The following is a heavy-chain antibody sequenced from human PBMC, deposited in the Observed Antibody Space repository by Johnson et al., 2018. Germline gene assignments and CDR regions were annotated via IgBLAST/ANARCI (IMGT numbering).Heavy chain of an antibody. D-gene: IGHD3-3*01. V-gene: IGHV3-64*01. CDR1: GFTFSNYA. CDR2: ISSGDGTGI. J-gene: IGHJ3*02. CDR3: FAGNARFNDAFEM. Sequence: VQLVQSGGGLVQPGGSLRLSCAASGFTFSNYAMHWVRQAPGKRLEYVSGISSGDGTGIFYASSVKGRFTISRDNSKNMLYLQMGGLRAEDTAVYYCFAGNARFNDAFEMWGQGTMVIVSS.